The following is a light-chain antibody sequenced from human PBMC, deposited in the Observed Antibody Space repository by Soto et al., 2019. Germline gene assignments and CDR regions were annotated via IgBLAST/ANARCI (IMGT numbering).Light chain of an antibody. V-gene: IGLV4-69*01. Sequence: QAVGTQSPSASASLGASVKLTCTLSSGHSSYAIAWHQQQPEKGPRYLMKLNSDGSHSKGDGIPDRFSGSSSGAERYLTISILQSEDEADYYCQTWGTGIQVFGTGTKVTVL. J-gene: IGLJ1*01. CDR1: SGHSSYA. CDR2: LNSDGSH. CDR3: QTWGTGIQV.